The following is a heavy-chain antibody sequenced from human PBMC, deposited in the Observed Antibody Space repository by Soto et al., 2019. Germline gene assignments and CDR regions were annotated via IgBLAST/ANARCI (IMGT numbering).Heavy chain of an antibody. V-gene: IGHV1-69*13. Sequence: SVKVSCKASGGTFGSYGINWVRQAPGQGPEWMGGLIPIFGTPNYAQKFQGRVTISADDSTSTAYMELSSLRYEDTAVYYCATMGATVYFFDNWGQGTLVTVSS. CDR3: ATMGATVYFFDN. D-gene: IGHD1-26*01. CDR2: LIPIFGTP. J-gene: IGHJ4*02. CDR1: GGTFGSYG.